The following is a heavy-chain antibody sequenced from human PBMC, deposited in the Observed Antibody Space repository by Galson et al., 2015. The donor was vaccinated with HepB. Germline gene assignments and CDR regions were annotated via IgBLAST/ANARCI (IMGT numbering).Heavy chain of an antibody. CDR1: GDSVSSNSAT. D-gene: IGHD6-19*01. V-gene: IGHV6-1*01. CDR2: TYYRSKWYN. CDR3: ARGSSARYFDY. Sequence: CAISGDSVSSNSATWIWIRQSPSRGLEWLGRTYYRSKWYNDYATSVKSRISIDPDTSKNQFSLQLNSVTPEDTAVYYCARGSSARYFDYWGQGILVTVSS. J-gene: IGHJ4*02.